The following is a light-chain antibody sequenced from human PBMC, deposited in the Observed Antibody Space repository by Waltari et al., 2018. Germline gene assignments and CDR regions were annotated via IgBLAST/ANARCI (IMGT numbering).Light chain of an antibody. CDR1: QSVRRAY. V-gene: IGKV3-20*01. Sequence: EIVLTQSPGTLSLSPGERATLSCRASQSVRRAYLAWYQQKPGKAPRLLILGASSRATGIPGRFSGSGSGTDFTLIISRLEPEDVAVYYCQQYDSSPPRIIFGQGTRLEIK. CDR3: QQYDSSPPRII. CDR2: GAS. J-gene: IGKJ5*01.